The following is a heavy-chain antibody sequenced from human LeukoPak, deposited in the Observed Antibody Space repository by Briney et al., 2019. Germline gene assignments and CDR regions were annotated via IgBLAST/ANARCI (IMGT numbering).Heavy chain of an antibody. D-gene: IGHD3-3*01. V-gene: IGHV3-23*01. CDR2: ISATADYT. CDR3: AKDPGYDFWTRGDY. Sequence: GGSLRLSCAASGFTVSSNYMSWVRQAPGKGLEWVSAISATADYTYYADFVKGRFTISRDNSKNTLYLQMNSLRAEDTAVYYCAKDPGYDFWTRGDYWGQGTLVTVSS. CDR1: GFTVSSNY. J-gene: IGHJ4*02.